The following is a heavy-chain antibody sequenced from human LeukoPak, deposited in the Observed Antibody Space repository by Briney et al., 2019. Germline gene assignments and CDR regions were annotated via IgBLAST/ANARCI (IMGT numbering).Heavy chain of an antibody. V-gene: IGHV3-23*01. J-gene: IGHJ4*02. D-gene: IGHD5-12*01. CDR3: ARDPTQWLRYGYFDY. CDR2: ISGSGGST. CDR1: GFTFSSYA. Sequence: GGSLRLSCAASGFTFSSYAMSWVRQAPAKGLEWVSGISGSGGSTHYGDSVKGRFTISRDNSKNTLYLQMNSLRAEDTAVYYCARDPTQWLRYGYFDYWGQGILVTVSS.